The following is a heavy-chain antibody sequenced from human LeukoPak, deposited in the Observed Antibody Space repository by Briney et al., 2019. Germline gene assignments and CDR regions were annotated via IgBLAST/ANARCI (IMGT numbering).Heavy chain of an antibody. V-gene: IGHV4-59*12. CDR1: GGSFSGYY. J-gene: IGHJ3*02. CDR2: IYYSGTT. D-gene: IGHD5-12*01. Sequence: SETLSLTCAVYGGSFSGYYWSWIRQPPGKGLQWIGYIYYSGTTSYNPSLKSRVTISIDTSKNQFSLKLGSVTAADTAVYYCARAPIVPTIGAFDIWGQGTMVTVSS. CDR3: ARAPIVPTIGAFDI.